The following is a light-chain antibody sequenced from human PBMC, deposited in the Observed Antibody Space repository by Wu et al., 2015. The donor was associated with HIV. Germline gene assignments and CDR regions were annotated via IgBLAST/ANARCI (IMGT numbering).Light chain of an antibody. J-gene: IGKJ1*01. V-gene: IGKV3-20*01. CDR3: QQYGSSPGT. CDR2: GTS. Sequence: DIVLTQSPGTLSLSPGERATLSCRTSQEISSPYLAWFQQRRGQAPRLLIYGTSTRATGIPDRFSGSGSGTDFTLTINGLEPEDFAVYHCQQYGSSPGTFGQGTKVGIK. CDR1: QEISSPY.